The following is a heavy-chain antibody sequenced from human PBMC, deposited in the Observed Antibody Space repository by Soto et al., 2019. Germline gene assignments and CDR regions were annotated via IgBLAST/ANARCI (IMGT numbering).Heavy chain of an antibody. V-gene: IGHV1-18*01. CDR3: AGGATIFGVVMGPALDY. D-gene: IGHD3-3*01. J-gene: IGHJ4*02. Sequence: QVQLVQSGAEVKKPGASVKVSCKASGYTFTSYGISWVRHAPGQGREWMGWISAYNGNTNYAQKLQGRVTMTTDTATSTAYMELRSVRSDDTAVYYCAGGATIFGVVMGPALDYWGQGTLVTVSS. CDR2: ISAYNGNT. CDR1: GYTFTSYG.